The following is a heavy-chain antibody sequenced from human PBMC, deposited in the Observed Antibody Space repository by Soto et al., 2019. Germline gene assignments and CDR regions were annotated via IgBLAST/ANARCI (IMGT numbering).Heavy chain of an antibody. D-gene: IGHD3-22*01. Sequence: GGSLRLSCAASGFTFSSYAMSWVRQAPGKGLEWVSAISGSGGSTYYADSVKGRFTISRDNSKNTLYLQMNSLRAEDTAVYYCAKVFSRWEYDSSGYSPYDAFDIWGQGTMVTVSS. V-gene: IGHV3-23*01. CDR2: ISGSGGST. J-gene: IGHJ3*02. CDR1: GFTFSSYA. CDR3: AKVFSRWEYDSSGYSPYDAFDI.